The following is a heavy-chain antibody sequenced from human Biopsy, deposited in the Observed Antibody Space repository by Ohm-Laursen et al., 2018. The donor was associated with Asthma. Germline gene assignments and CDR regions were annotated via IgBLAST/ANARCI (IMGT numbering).Heavy chain of an antibody. D-gene: IGHD3-3*01. J-gene: IGHJ4*02. Sequence: SLRLSCTASGFTFSSYGMHWVRQAPGKGLEWVAVISYDGSNKYYADSVKGRFTISRDNSKNTLYLQMNSLRTEDTAVYYFASQSGGPDFWSGYYYFDYWGQGTLVTVSS. CDR1: GFTFSSYG. V-gene: IGHV3-30*03. CDR3: ASQSGGPDFWSGYYYFDY. CDR2: ISYDGSNK.